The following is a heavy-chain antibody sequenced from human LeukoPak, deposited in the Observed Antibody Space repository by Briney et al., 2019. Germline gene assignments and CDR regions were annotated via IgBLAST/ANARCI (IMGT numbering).Heavy chain of an antibody. J-gene: IGHJ4*02. Sequence: GGSLRLSCAASGFTFSSYAMSWVRQAPGKGLEWVSAISGSGGSTYYADSVKGRFTISRDNSKNTLFLLMSSLRAEDTAVYYCAKDTGIGAVAGTYFDYWGQGTLATVSS. D-gene: IGHD6-19*01. CDR3: AKDTGIGAVAGTYFDY. CDR2: ISGSGGST. V-gene: IGHV3-23*01. CDR1: GFTFSSYA.